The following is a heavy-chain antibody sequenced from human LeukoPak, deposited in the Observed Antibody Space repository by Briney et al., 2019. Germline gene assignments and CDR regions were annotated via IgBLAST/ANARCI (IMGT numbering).Heavy chain of an antibody. D-gene: IGHD3-22*01. Sequence: PSETLSLTCAVYGGSFSGYYWSWLRQPPEKGLEGMGEINHSGSTNYNPSLKSRVTISVDTSKNQFSLKLSSVTAADTAVYYCARGKYYYDNRNPKYYYYMDVWGKGTTVTVSS. CDR2: INHSGST. J-gene: IGHJ6*03. CDR3: ARGKYYYDNRNPKYYYYMDV. V-gene: IGHV4-34*01. CDR1: GGSFSGYY.